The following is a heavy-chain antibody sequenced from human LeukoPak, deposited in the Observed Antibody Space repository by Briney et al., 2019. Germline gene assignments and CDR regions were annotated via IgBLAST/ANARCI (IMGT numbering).Heavy chain of an antibody. J-gene: IGHJ4*02. CDR2: VNDGGSEK. V-gene: IGHV3-7*01. CDR3: AKDLGVYDYDPHFDY. D-gene: IGHD3-22*01. CDR1: GFTFSRYW. Sequence: PGGSLRLSCAASGFTFSRYWMSWVRQAPGKGLECVANVNDGGSEKYYVDSVKGRFTISRDNSKNTLYLEMNSLRAEDTAVYYCAKDLGVYDYDPHFDYWGQGTLVTVSS.